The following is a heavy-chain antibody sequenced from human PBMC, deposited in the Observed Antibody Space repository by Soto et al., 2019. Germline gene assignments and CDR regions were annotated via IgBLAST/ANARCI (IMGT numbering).Heavy chain of an antibody. Sequence: SVKVSCKASGGTFSSYTISWVRQAPGQGLEWMGRIIPILGIANYAQKFQGRVTITADKSTSTAYMELSSLRSEDTAVYYCAIDFRITGTTNWFDPWGQRTLVTVSS. CDR3: AIDFRITGTTNWFDP. CDR1: GGTFSSYT. CDR2: IIPILGIA. V-gene: IGHV1-69*04. J-gene: IGHJ5*02. D-gene: IGHD1-7*01.